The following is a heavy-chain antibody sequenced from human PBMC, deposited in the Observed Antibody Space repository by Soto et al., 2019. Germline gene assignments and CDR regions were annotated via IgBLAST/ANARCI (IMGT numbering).Heavy chain of an antibody. CDR3: ARSTVVRGYKWFDP. D-gene: IGHD3-10*01. J-gene: IGHJ5*02. CDR1: GGSFSGNY. CDR2: INHSGST. V-gene: IGHV4-34*01. Sequence: PSETLSLTCAVYGGSFSGNYWNWIRQPPGKGLEWIGEINHSGSTNYNPSLKSRVTISVDTSKNRFSLKLSSVTAADTALYYCARSTVVRGYKWFDPWGQGTLVTVSS.